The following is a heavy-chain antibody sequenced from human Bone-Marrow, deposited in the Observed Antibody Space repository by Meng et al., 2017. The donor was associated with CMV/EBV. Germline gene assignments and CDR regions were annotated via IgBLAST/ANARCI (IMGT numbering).Heavy chain of an antibody. CDR3: ARGPHIVVRKGMDV. J-gene: IGHJ6*02. D-gene: IGHD2-21*01. Sequence: GESLKISCAASGFTFSSYWMHWVRQAPGKGLVWVSRINSDGSSTSYADSVKGRFTISRDNAKNTLYLQMNSLRAEDTAVYYCARGPHIVVRKGMDVWGQGTTVTFYS. CDR1: GFTFSSYW. CDR2: INSDGSST. V-gene: IGHV3-74*01.